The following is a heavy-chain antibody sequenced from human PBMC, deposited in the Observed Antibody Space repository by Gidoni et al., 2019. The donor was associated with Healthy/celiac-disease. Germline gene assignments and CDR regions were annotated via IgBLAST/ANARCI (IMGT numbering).Heavy chain of an antibody. J-gene: IGHJ4*02. CDR3: ARDVRYYDSSGTRSLIDY. CDR1: GGTFSSYA. Sequence: QVQLVQSGAEVKKPGSSVKVSCKASGGTFSSYAISWVRQAPGQGLEWMGRISPILGIANYAQKFQGRVTITADKSTSTAYMELSSLRSEDTAVYYCARDVRYYDSSGTRSLIDYWGQGTLVTVSS. CDR2: ISPILGIA. D-gene: IGHD3-22*01. V-gene: IGHV1-69*04.